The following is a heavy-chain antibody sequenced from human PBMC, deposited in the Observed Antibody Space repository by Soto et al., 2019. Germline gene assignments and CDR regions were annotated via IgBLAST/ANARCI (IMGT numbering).Heavy chain of an antibody. D-gene: IGHD5-18*01. CDR3: ARDPLWGTAMVLWYFDL. V-gene: IGHV3-30-3*01. CDR2: ISYDGSNK. Sequence: GGSLRHSCAGSGFTFRSYGMRWVSKETGKGLEWVAVISYDGSNKYYADSVKGRFTISRDNSKNTLYLQMNSLRAEDTAVYYCARDPLWGTAMVLWYFDLWGRGTLVTVSS. CDR1: GFTFRSYG. J-gene: IGHJ2*01.